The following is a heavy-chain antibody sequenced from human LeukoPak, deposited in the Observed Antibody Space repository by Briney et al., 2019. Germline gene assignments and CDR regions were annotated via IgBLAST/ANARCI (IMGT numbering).Heavy chain of an antibody. D-gene: IGHD5-18*01. J-gene: IGHJ4*02. CDR2: ISGSGVIT. Sequence: GGSLRLSCAASGFTFSSYAMSWVRQAPGKGLEWVSTISGSGVITYYADSVKGRFTISRDTSKNTLYLQLNSLRAEDTAAYYCAKWAYSSGPGYFDYWGLGTLVTVST. CDR3: AKWAYSSGPGYFDY. V-gene: IGHV3-23*01. CDR1: GFTFSSYA.